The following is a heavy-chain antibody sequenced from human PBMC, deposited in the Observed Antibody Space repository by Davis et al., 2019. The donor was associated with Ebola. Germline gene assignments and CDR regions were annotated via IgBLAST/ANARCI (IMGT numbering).Heavy chain of an antibody. CDR3: ATSTYLPVY. D-gene: IGHD2/OR15-2a*01. CDR2: IKEDGSEK. J-gene: IGHJ4*02. Sequence: PGGSLRLSCEASGFTFTNYWMRWVRQAPEKGLEWVASIKEDGSEKHYVDSVKGRITISRDNAKNTLYLQMNSLRAEDTAVYYCATSTYLPVYWGQGTLVTVSS. V-gene: IGHV3-7*01. CDR1: GFTFTNYW.